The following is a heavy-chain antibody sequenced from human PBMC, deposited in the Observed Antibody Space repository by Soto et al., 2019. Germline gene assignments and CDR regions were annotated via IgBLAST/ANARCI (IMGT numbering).Heavy chain of an antibody. CDR2: IIPIFGTA. J-gene: IGHJ6*02. CDR1: GGTFSSYA. Sequence: QVQLVQSGAEVKKPGSSVKVSCKASGGTFSSYAISWVRQAPGQGLEWMGGIIPIFGTANYAQKFQGRVTITADESTSTAYLELSSLRSEDTAVYYCAREFYDFWSGYYSGYYYYYGMDVWGQGTTVTVSS. V-gene: IGHV1-69*01. CDR3: AREFYDFWSGYYSGYYYYYGMDV. D-gene: IGHD3-3*01.